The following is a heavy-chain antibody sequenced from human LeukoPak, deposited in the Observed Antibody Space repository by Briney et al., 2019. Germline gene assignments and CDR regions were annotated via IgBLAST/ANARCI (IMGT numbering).Heavy chain of an antibody. J-gene: IGHJ4*02. CDR3: VRYYYGSWTSFDF. Sequence: PGGSLRLSCAASGFTFSSYGMSWVRQAPGKGLEWVANIKNDGGEKYYVDSVKGRFTISRDNAKNSLYLQMSSLRVEDTAVCYCVRYYYGSWTSFDFRGQGTLVTVSS. D-gene: IGHD3-10*01. CDR2: IKNDGGEK. V-gene: IGHV3-7*01. CDR1: GFTFSSYG.